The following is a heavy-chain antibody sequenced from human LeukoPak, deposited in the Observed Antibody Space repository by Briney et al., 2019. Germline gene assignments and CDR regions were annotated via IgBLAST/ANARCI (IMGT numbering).Heavy chain of an antibody. CDR1: GFTFSNYA. J-gene: IGHJ4*02. CDR3: AKDPQGD. Sequence: GGSLRLSCAASGFTFSNYAMSWVRQAPGKGLEWVSAIDRGGGTYYADSVKGRFTISRDNSKNTLYLQMNSLRSEDMAVYYCAKDPQGDWGQGTLVTVSS. D-gene: IGHD3-16*01. CDR2: IDRGGGT. V-gene: IGHV3-23*01.